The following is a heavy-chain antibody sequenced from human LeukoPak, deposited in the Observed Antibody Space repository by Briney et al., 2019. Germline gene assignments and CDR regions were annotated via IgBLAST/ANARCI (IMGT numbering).Heavy chain of an antibody. V-gene: IGHV3-23*01. Sequence: GGSLRLSCAASGFTFSYYAMSWVRQAPGKGLEWVSVISGSGGSTYYADSVKGRFTISRDNSKNMLYLQMNSLRAEDTAVYYCAKLVRGVVVPYYDYWGQGTLVTVSS. CDR3: AKLVRGVVVPYYDY. D-gene: IGHD3-10*01. CDR2: ISGSGGST. CDR1: GFTFSYYA. J-gene: IGHJ4*02.